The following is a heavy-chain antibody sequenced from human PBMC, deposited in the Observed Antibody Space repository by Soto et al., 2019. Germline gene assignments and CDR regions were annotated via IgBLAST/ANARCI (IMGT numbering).Heavy chain of an antibody. Sequence: PGGSLRLSCAASGFTVSSNYMNWVRQAPGKGLEWVSVIYSSGSTYYADSVKGRFAISRDTSKNTLYLQMNNLRADDTAVYYCARGKRMTTPHFDYWGQGTLVTVS. J-gene: IGHJ4*02. CDR3: ARGKRMTTPHFDY. V-gene: IGHV3-53*01. CDR2: IYSSGST. CDR1: GFTVSSNY. D-gene: IGHD1-1*01.